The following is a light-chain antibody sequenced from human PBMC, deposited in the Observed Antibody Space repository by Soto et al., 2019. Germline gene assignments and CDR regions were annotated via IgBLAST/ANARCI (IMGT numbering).Light chain of an antibody. Sequence: QSVLTQPRSVSGSPGQSVTISCTGTSSDVGAYNFVSWYQHNPGKAPKLMIYEATRRPSGISNRFSGSKSGNTASLTISGLQAEDEADYYCCSFAGSNSWVFGGGTKLTVL. CDR3: CSFAGSNSWV. J-gene: IGLJ3*02. CDR1: SSDVGAYNF. V-gene: IGLV2-11*01. CDR2: EAT.